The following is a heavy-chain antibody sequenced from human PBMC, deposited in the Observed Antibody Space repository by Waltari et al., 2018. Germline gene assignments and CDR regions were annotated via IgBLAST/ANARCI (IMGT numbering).Heavy chain of an antibody. CDR1: GFTFSSYA. CDR3: AREFISYGSFDY. V-gene: IGHV3-64*01. D-gene: IGHD5-18*01. CDR2: ISSNGGST. J-gene: IGHJ4*02. Sequence: EVQLVESGGGLVQPGGSLRLSCAASGFTFSSYAMHWVRQAPGKGLEYVSAISSNGGSTYYANSVKGRFTISRDNSKITLYLQMGSLRAEDMAVYYCAREFISYGSFDYWGQGTLVTVSS.